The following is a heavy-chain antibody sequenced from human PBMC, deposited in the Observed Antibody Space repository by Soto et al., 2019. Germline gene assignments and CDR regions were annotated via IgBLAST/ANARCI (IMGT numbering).Heavy chain of an antibody. J-gene: IGHJ6*02. V-gene: IGHV3-48*03. D-gene: IGHD2-2*02. CDR3: ARYCSSTSCYTGGGYYYGMDV. Sequence: GWSLRLSCAASGFTFSSYEMNWVRQAPGKGLEWVSYISSSGSTIYYADSVKGRFTISRDNAKNSLYLQMNSLRAEDTAVYYCARYCSSTSCYTGGGYYYGMDVWGQGTTVTVSS. CDR1: GFTFSSYE. CDR2: ISSSGSTI.